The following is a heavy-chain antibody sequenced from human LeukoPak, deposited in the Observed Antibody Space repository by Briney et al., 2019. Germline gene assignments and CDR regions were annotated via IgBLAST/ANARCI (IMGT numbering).Heavy chain of an antibody. Sequence: ASVKVSCKASGYTFTSYDINWVRQATGQGLEWMGWMNPNSGNTGYAQKFQGRVTMTRNTSISTAYMELSSLRSEDTAVYYCARRRNYRSSTSCYNYYYYYYMDVWGKGTTVTVSS. D-gene: IGHD2-2*02. V-gene: IGHV1-8*01. CDR2: MNPNSGNT. J-gene: IGHJ6*03. CDR3: ARRRNYRSSTSCYNYYYYYYMDV. CDR1: GYTFTSYD.